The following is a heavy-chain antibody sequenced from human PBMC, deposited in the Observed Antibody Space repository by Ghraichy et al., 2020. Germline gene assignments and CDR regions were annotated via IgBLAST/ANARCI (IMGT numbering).Heavy chain of an antibody. CDR2: ISTSSRYI. CDR1: GFTFSTYN. J-gene: IGHJ6*02. D-gene: IGHD5-18*01. V-gene: IGHV3-21*01. Sequence: GGSLRLSCAASGFTFSTYNMNWVRQAPGKGLEWVSFISTSSRYIYYADSVKGRFTISRDNAKNSLYLQMNSLRVEDTAVYYCARDVARGYSYGRGVYGTDVWGQRATFTVSS. CDR3: ARDVARGYSYGRGVYGTDV.